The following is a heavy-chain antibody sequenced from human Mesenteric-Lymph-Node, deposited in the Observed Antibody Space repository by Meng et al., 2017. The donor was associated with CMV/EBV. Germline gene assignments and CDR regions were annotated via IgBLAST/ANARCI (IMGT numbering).Heavy chain of an antibody. CDR2: ISVSGGTT. CDR3: ARSDSNWRALDI. CDR1: RFTFSTAA. V-gene: IGHV3-23*01. J-gene: IGHJ3*02. D-gene: IGHD4-11*01. Sequence: LSLTCAASRFTFSTAAMTWVRQAPGEGLEWVSLISVSGGTTYYAGSVQGRFIVSRDNSKNTLYLQMNSLRGEDTAVYFCARSDSNWRALDIWGQGTMVTVSS.